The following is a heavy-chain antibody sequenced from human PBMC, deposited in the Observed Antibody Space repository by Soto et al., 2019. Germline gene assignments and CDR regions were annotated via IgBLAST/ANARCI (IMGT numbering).Heavy chain of an antibody. D-gene: IGHD3-10*01. CDR3: ARPEGRPHYGSGSYLWFDP. J-gene: IGHJ5*02. V-gene: IGHV4-39*01. Sequence: SRVTISVDTSKNQFSLKLSSVTAADTAVYYCARPEGRPHYGSGSYLWFDPWGQGTLVTVSS.